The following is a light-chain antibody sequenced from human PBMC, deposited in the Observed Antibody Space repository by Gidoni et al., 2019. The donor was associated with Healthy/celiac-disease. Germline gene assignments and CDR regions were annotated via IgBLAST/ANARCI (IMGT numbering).Light chain of an antibody. V-gene: IGLV2-14*01. CDR2: EVS. CDR1: SSDVGGYNY. CDR3: SSYTSSSTLYV. Sequence: QSALTHPASVSASPGQSITISCTGTSSDVGGYNYVPWYQQHPCNAPKLMIYEVSNRPSGVSNRFSGSKSGNTASLTISGLQAEDEADYYCSSYTSSSTLYVFGTGTKVTVL. J-gene: IGLJ1*01.